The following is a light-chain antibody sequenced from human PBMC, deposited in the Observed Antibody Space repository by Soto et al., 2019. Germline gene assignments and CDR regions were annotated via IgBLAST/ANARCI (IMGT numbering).Light chain of an antibody. CDR1: ESVTSS. CDR2: DAS. Sequence: EIVMTRSPATLSVSPGERATLSFRASESVTSSLAWYQQKLGQAPRLLIYDASRRATGIPARFSGSGSGTEFTLTISSLQPDDFATYYCQHYNSYSEAFGQGTKVDIK. CDR3: QHYNSYSEA. J-gene: IGKJ1*01. V-gene: IGKV3D-15*01.